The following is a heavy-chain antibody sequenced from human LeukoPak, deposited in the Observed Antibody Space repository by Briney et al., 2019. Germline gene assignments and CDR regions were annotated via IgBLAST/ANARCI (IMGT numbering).Heavy chain of an antibody. CDR1: GFTFSNAW. V-gene: IGHV3-15*01. D-gene: IGHD6-6*01. CDR2: INSKTDGGTT. J-gene: IGHJ5*02. CDR3: TTDRRGFDP. Sequence: PGGSLRLSCAASGFTFSNAWMSWVRQAPGKGLEWVGRINSKTDGGTTDYAAPVKGRFTISRDDSKNTLYLQMNSLKTEDTAVYYCTTDRRGFDPWGQGTLVTVSS.